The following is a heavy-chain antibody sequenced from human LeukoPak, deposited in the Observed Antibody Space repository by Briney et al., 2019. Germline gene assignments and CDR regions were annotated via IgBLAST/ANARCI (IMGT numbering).Heavy chain of an antibody. J-gene: IGHJ6*03. V-gene: IGHV3-15*01. CDR2: IKRKTDGGTT. CDR3: TTDISQLAEIYYYYYMDV. CDR1: GFTFSNAW. D-gene: IGHD6-6*01. Sequence: GGSLRLSCAASGFTFSNAWMSWVRQAPGKGLEWVGRIKRKTDGGTTDYAAPVKGRFTISRDDSKNTLYLQMNSLKTEDTAVYYCTTDISQLAEIYYYYYMDVWGKGTTVTVSS.